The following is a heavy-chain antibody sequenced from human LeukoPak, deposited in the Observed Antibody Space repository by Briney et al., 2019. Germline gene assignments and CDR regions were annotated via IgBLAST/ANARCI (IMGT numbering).Heavy chain of an antibody. CDR3: ARDPGYSSGWYEDYFDY. Sequence: PGGSLRLSCAASGFTFSSYWMSWVRQAPGKGLEWVANIKQDGSEKYYVDSVKGRFTISRDNAKNSLYLQMNSLRAEDTAVYYCARDPGYSSGWYEDYFDYWGQGTLVTVSS. CDR1: GFTFSSYW. J-gene: IGHJ4*02. CDR2: IKQDGSEK. D-gene: IGHD6-19*01. V-gene: IGHV3-7*03.